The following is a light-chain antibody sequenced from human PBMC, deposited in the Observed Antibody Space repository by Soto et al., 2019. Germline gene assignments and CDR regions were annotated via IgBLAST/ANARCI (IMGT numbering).Light chain of an antibody. CDR2: DAS. CDR1: EDINNY. V-gene: IGKV1-33*01. J-gene: IGKJ2*01. CDR3: QQYDDLPYT. Sequence: DIQMTQSPSSLSASVGDRVTIACQASEDINNYLSWFQQKPGQAPKLLIYDASKLEAGVPSRFSGSGSGADFTFTISSLQAEDIATYFCQQYDDLPYTFGQGTKLEIK.